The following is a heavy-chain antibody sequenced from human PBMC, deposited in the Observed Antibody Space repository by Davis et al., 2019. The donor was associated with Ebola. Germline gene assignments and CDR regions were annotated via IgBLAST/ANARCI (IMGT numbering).Heavy chain of an antibody. CDR2: ITSSGGST. J-gene: IGHJ4*02. CDR3: AKVEKYGY. Sequence: GGSLRLSCAASGFTFSSYAMIWARQVPGKGLEWVSAITSSGGSTYYGDSVKGRFTISRDNSKNTLYLQMNSLRAEDTAVYYCAKVEKYGYWGQGTLVTVSS. D-gene: IGHD2-8*01. CDR1: GFTFSSYA. V-gene: IGHV3-23*01.